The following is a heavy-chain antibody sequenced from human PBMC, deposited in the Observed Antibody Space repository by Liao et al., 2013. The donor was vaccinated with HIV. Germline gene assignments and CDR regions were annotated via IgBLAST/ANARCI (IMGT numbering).Heavy chain of an antibody. CDR3: ARDRLGAAGRGTYYYYYMDV. Sequence: QVQLHQWGAGLLKPSETLSLTCAVYGGSFSGYYWSWIRQTPGKGLEWIGEINHSGSTNYNPSLKSRVTTSVDTSKKQFSLKLSSVTAADTAVYYCARDRLGAAGRGTYYYYYMDVWGKGTTVTVSS. V-gene: IGHV4-34*01. J-gene: IGHJ6*03. CDR2: INHSGST. D-gene: IGHD6-13*01. CDR1: GGSFSGYY.